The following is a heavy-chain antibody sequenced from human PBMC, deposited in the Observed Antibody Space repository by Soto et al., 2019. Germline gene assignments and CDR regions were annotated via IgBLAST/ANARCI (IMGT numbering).Heavy chain of an antibody. Sequence: SETLSLTCTVSCESVSSGNYYWTWIRQPPGKGLEWIGSIYFTGSTNYNPSLKSRLTMSIDTSRNLFSLRLDSVTAADTAVYYCGRVPVDTYMIYWSDPWGQGTLVTVSS. CDR1: CESVSSGNYY. J-gene: IGHJ5*02. CDR3: GRVPVDTYMIYWSDP. CDR2: IYFTGST. V-gene: IGHV4-61*01. D-gene: IGHD3-16*01.